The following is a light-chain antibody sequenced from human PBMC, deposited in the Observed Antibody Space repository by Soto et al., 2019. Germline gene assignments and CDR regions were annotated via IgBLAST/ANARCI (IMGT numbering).Light chain of an antibody. CDR2: AAS. Sequence: AIQMTQSPSYLSASVGDRVTITCRASQGIRNDLGWYQQKPGKAPKLLIYAASSLQSGVPSRFSGSGSGTDFTLTINSLQPEECATYYCLQDYNYPPTFGPGTNVDIK. CDR3: LQDYNYPPT. J-gene: IGKJ3*01. V-gene: IGKV1-6*01. CDR1: QGIRND.